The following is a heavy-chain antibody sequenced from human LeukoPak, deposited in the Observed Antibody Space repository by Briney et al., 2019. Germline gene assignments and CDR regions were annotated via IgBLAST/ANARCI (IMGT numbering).Heavy chain of an antibody. V-gene: IGHV3-48*04. CDR1: GFTFSSYS. J-gene: IGHJ5*02. Sequence: GGSLRLSCAASGFTFSSYSMNWVRQAPGKGLEWVSYISSSSSTKYYADSVKGRFTISRDNAKNSLYLQMNSVRAEDTAVYYCARVYYDGSGNDWFDPWGQGTLVTVSS. CDR2: ISSSSSTK. CDR3: ARVYYDGSGNDWFDP. D-gene: IGHD3-10*01.